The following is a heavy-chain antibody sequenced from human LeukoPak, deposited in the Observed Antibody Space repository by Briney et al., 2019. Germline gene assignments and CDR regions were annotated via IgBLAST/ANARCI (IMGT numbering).Heavy chain of an antibody. CDR3: ARAGVGYCGGDCYSHFDY. V-gene: IGHV1-69*05. J-gene: IGHJ4*02. CDR2: IIPIFGTA. CDR1: GGTFSSYA. Sequence: GASVKVSCKASGGTFSSYAISWVRQAPGQGLEWMGEIIPIFGTANYAQKFQGRVTITTDESTSTAYMELSSLRSEDTAVYYCARAGVGYCGGDCYSHFDYWGQGTLVTVSS. D-gene: IGHD2-21*02.